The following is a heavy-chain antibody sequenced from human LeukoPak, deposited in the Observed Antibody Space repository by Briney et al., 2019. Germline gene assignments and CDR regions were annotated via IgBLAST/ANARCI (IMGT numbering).Heavy chain of an antibody. D-gene: IGHD3-10*02. CDR2: IKQDGSEK. J-gene: IGHJ6*04. CDR3: AELGITMIGGV. Sequence: GGSLRLSCTASGFTFSSYWMSWVRQAPGKGLEWVANIKQDGSEKYYVDSVKGRFTISRDNAKNSLYLQMNSLRAEDTAVYYCAELGITMIGGVWGKGTTVTISS. V-gene: IGHV3-7*01. CDR1: GFTFSSYW.